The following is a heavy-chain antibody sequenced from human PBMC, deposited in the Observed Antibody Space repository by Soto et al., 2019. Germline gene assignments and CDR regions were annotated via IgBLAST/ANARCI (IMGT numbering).Heavy chain of an antibody. Sequence: PGGSLRLSCAASGFTFSSYSMNWVRQAPGKGLEWVSYISSSSSTIYYADSVKGRFTISRDNAKNSLYLQMNSLRDEDTAVYYCARDEYYYDSSGYYLSDYWGQGTLVTVSS. V-gene: IGHV3-48*02. CDR3: ARDEYYYDSSGYYLSDY. CDR2: ISSSSSTI. CDR1: GFTFSSYS. D-gene: IGHD3-22*01. J-gene: IGHJ4*02.